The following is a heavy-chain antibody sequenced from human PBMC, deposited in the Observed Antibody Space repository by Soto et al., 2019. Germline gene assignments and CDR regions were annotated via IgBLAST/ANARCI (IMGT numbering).Heavy chain of an antibody. J-gene: IGHJ6*02. CDR3: ARDRHDYLGYYYDGMDV. D-gene: IGHD5-12*01. V-gene: IGHV3-21*01. CDR2: ISSSSSYI. Sequence: EVQLVESGGGLVKPGGSLRLSCAASGFTFSSYSMNWVRQAPGKGLEWVSSISSSSSYIYYADSVKGRFTISRDNAKNSLYLQLNRLRAEDTAVYYCARDRHDYLGYYYDGMDVWGQGTTVTVSS. CDR1: GFTFSSYS.